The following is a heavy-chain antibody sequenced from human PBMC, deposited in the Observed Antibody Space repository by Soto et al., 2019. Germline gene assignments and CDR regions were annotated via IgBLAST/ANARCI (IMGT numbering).Heavy chain of an antibody. V-gene: IGHV3-48*01. J-gene: IGHJ4*02. CDR1: GFTFSSYS. Sequence: GGSLRLSCAASGFTFSSYSMNWVRQAPGKGLEWVSYISSSSSTIYYADSVKGRFTISRDNAKNYLYLQMNSLRAEDTAVYYCARVPPRNIVATSYYFDYWGQGTLVTVSS. D-gene: IGHD5-12*01. CDR2: ISSSSSTI. CDR3: ARVPPRNIVATSYYFDY.